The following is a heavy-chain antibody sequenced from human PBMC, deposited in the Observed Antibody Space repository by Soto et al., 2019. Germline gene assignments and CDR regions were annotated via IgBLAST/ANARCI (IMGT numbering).Heavy chain of an antibody. Sequence: ASVKVSCKASGYTFNRHGIGWVRQAPGQGLEWMGRISCYIGTTDYAQKFQGRVTITRDESTTTAYMELSSLRSDDTAVYYCAKDGGREGYFGNWFDPWGQGTLVTVS. CDR3: AKDGGREGYFGNWFDP. V-gene: IGHV1-18*01. J-gene: IGHJ5*02. D-gene: IGHD2-15*01. CDR1: GYTFNRHG. CDR2: ISCYIGTT.